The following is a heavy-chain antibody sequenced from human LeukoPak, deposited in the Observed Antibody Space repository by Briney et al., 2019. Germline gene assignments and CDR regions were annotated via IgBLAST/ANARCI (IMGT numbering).Heavy chain of an antibody. CDR2: ISTYNGNT. D-gene: IGHD5-18*01. V-gene: IGHV1-18*01. Sequence: ASVKVSRRSSGYTFTTYGITWVRQAPGQGLEWMGWISTYNGNTNYAQKLQGRVTITTDTSTSTAYMELRSLRSDDTAMYYCARDRMDTGTYFDYWGQGTLVTVSS. CDR3: ARDRMDTGTYFDY. CDR1: GYTFTTYG. J-gene: IGHJ4*02.